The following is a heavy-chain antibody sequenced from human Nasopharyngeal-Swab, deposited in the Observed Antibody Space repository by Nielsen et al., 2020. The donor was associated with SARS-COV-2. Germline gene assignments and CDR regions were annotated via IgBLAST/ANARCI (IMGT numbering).Heavy chain of an antibody. CDR2: ISYDGRNE. CDR3: ARGDYGDYAGMGVDY. J-gene: IGHJ4*02. V-gene: IGHV3-30*04. CDR1: GFTFISYA. D-gene: IGHD4-17*01. Sequence: GGSLRLSCAASGFTFISYAMHWVRQAPGKGLEWVAVISYDGRNEYHADSVKGRCTISRDNSKKTLYLHMNSLSAEDTAVYYCARGDYGDYAGMGVDYWGQGTLVTVSS.